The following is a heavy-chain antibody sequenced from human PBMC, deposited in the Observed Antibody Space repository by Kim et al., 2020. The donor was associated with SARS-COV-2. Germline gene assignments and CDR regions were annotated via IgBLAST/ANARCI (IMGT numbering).Heavy chain of an antibody. D-gene: IGHD3-16*02. CDR1: GYTFTSYG. J-gene: IGHJ4*02. Sequence: ASVKVSCKASGYTFTSYGISWVRQAPGQGLEWMGWISAYNGNTNYAQKLQGRVTMTTDTSTSTAYMELRSLRSDDTAVYYCARSEVGTYYDYVWGSYRYTLGDYWGQGTLVTVSS. CDR2: ISAYNGNT. CDR3: ARSEVGTYYDYVWGSYRYTLGDY. V-gene: IGHV1-18*01.